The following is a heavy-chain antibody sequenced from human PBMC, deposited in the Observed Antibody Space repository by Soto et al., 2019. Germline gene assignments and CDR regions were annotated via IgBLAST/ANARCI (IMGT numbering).Heavy chain of an antibody. CDR3: ARTYDFWSGYYVFDY. J-gene: IGHJ4*02. Sequence: SETLSLTCTVSGGSVSSGSYYWSWIRKPPGKGLEWIGYIYYSGSTNYNPSLKSRVTISVDTSKNQFSLKLSSVTAADTAVYYCARTYDFWSGYYVFDYWGQGTLVTVSS. V-gene: IGHV4-61*01. CDR1: GGSVSSGSYY. D-gene: IGHD3-3*01. CDR2: IYYSGST.